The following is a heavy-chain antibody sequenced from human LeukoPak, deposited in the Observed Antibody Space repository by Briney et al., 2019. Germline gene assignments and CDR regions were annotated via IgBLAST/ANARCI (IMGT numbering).Heavy chain of an antibody. J-gene: IGHJ4*02. CDR2: IYYSGST. CDR1: GGSISSYY. D-gene: IGHD3-10*01. Sequence: CXXSGGSISSYYWSWIRQPPGKGLEWIGYIYYSGSTNYNPSLKSRVTISVDTSKNQFSLKLSSVTAADTAVYYCAXXXXXNSPYGYWGQGTLVTVSS. CDR3: AXXXXXNSPYGY. V-gene: IGHV4-59*01.